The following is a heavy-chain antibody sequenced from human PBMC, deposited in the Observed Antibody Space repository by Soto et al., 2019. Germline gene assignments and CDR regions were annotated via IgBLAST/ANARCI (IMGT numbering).Heavy chain of an antibody. J-gene: IGHJ5*02. D-gene: IGHD2-2*01. CDR1: GFTFSSYW. CDR2: IKPDGSRT. Sequence: PGGSLRLSCAASGFTFSSYWMHWVRQAPGEGLVWVSYIKPDGSRTKDADSVKGRFTISRDNARNTLYLRMNSLRAEDTAVYYCARDNHWSYASWGRGTLVTVSS. CDR3: ARDNHWSYAS. V-gene: IGHV3-74*03.